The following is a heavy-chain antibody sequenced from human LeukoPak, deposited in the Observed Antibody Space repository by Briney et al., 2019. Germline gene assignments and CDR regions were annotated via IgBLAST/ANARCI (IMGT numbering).Heavy chain of an antibody. CDR3: ARVQLGMSWCFDY. D-gene: IGHD7-27*01. J-gene: IGHJ4*02. Sequence: GGSLRLSCAASGFTFSSYAMHWVRQAPGKGLEWVAVISYDGSNKYYADSVKGRFTISRDNSKHTLYLQMNSLRAEDTAVYYCARVQLGMSWCFDYWGQGTLVTVSS. V-gene: IGHV3-30-3*01. CDR1: GFTFSSYA. CDR2: ISYDGSNK.